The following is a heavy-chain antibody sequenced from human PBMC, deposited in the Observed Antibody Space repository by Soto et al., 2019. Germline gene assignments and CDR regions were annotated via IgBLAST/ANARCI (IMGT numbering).Heavy chain of an antibody. Sequence: SETLSLTCAVYGGSFSGYYWSWIRQPPGKGLEWIGEINHSGSTNYNPSLKSRVTISVDTSKNQFSLKLSSVTAADTAVYYCARLLPAAGKKPYYYYYMDVWGKGTTVTVSS. V-gene: IGHV4-34*01. CDR2: INHSGST. CDR3: ARLLPAAGKKPYYYYYMDV. D-gene: IGHD6-13*01. CDR1: GGSFSGYY. J-gene: IGHJ6*03.